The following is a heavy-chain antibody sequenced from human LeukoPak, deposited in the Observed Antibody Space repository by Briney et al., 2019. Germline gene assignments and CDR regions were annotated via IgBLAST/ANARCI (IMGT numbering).Heavy chain of an antibody. V-gene: IGHV1-8*01. J-gene: IGHJ4*02. D-gene: IGHD6-19*01. CDR2: MNPNSGNT. CDR1: GYTFTSYD. CDR3: ANLGISSGWYR. Sequence: ASVKVSCKASGYTFTSYDINWVRQATGQGLEWMGWMNPNSGNTGYAQKFQGRVTMTRDTSISTAYMELSRLRSDDTAVYYCANLGISSGWYRWGQGTLVTVSS.